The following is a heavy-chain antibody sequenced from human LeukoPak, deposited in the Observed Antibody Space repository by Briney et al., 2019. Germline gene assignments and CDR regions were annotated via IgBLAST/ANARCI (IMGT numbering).Heavy chain of an antibody. CDR3: ARGQHRFFRVLRYFDWFTPNDY. CDR2: MNHNSGNT. D-gene: IGHD3-9*01. V-gene: IGHV1-8*01. Sequence: GASVKVSCKASGDTFTSYDIKRVRQATGEGLEWMVWMNHNSGNTGYAQKVQGRVTMTRNTSISTAYMELSSLRSEETAVYYCARGQHRFFRVLRYFDWFTPNDYWGQGTLVTVSS. J-gene: IGHJ4*02. CDR1: GDTFTSYD.